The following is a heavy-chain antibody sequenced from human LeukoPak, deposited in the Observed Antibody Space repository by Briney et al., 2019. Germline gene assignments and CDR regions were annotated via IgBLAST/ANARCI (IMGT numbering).Heavy chain of an antibody. CDR1: GFTLNINY. Sequence: PGGSLRLSCVASGFTLNINYMTWVRQAPGKGLEWVSLISGGDTTCYADSVKGRFTISRDTSKNTVYLQMNSLRAEDTAVYYCARGEAYSSGWYPPSHFDYWGQGTLVTVSS. CDR2: ISGGDTT. CDR3: ARGEAYSSGWYPPSHFDY. D-gene: IGHD6-19*01. J-gene: IGHJ4*02. V-gene: IGHV3-66*01.